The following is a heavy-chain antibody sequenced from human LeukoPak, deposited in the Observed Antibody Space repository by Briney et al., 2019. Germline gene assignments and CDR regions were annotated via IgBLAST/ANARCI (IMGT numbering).Heavy chain of an antibody. CDR2: IYVTGST. CDR1: AGSIRTYY. D-gene: IGHD3-16*02. Sequence: PSETLSLTCTVSAGSIRTYYWSWIRQSPGKGLEWIGYIYVTGSTRYNPYLQSRVTISVDTSRTQYFLKMSSVTAADTAVYYCARHIGGGIEDMDVWGKGTKVTVSS. V-gene: IGHV4-59*08. J-gene: IGHJ6*03. CDR3: ARHIGGGIEDMDV.